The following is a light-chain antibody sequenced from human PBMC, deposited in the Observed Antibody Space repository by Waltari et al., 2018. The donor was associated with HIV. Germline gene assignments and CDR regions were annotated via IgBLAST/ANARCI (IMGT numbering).Light chain of an antibody. Sequence: EIVMTQSPATLSVSPGDRATLSCRASQSVSSNLAWYQQKPGHTPRLLIYGASTRATGIPARFSGGGSGTEFTLTIGSLQSEDFAVYYCQQYDNWPPLTFGGGTKVEIK. CDR2: GAS. V-gene: IGKV3-15*01. CDR1: QSVSSN. J-gene: IGKJ4*01. CDR3: QQYDNWPPLT.